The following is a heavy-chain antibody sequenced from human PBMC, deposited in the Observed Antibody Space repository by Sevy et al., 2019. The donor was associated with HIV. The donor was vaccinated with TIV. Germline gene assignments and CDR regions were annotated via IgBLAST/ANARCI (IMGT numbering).Heavy chain of an antibody. D-gene: IGHD2-21*02. CDR2: MSHDGNYK. CDR1: GFTFSDYD. J-gene: IGHJ4*02. Sequence: GGSLRLSCAASGFTFSDYDMHWVRQAPGKGLEWVAVMSHDGNYKNHADSVKVRFTISRDSFKNTLYLQMNSLRVEDTAVYFCARLFSCGGDCYYLDYWGQGAPVTVSS. CDR3: ARLFSCGGDCYYLDY. V-gene: IGHV3-30*04.